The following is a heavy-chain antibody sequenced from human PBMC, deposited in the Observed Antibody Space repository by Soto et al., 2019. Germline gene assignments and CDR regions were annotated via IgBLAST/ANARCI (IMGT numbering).Heavy chain of an antibody. J-gene: IGHJ6*02. CDR3: ARRVRIQLWPYYYYYGMDV. CDR1: GGSISSGDYY. CDR2: IYYSGST. Sequence: QVQLQESGPGLVKPSQTLSLTCTVSGGSISSGDYYWSWIRQPPGKGLEWIGYIYYSGSTYYNPSRKTRVNISVHTYKNQFSLKLSSVTAADTAVYYCARRVRIQLWPYYYYYGMDVWGQGTTVTVSS. V-gene: IGHV4-30-4*01. D-gene: IGHD5-18*01.